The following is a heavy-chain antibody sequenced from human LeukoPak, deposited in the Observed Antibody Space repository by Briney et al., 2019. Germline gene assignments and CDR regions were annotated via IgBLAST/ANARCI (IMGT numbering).Heavy chain of an antibody. Sequence: GGSLRLSYTASGFTFGDYAMSWFRQAPGKGLEWVGFIRSKAYGGTTEYAASVKARFTISRDDSKSIAYLQMNSLKTEDTAVYYCTRHYDSSGYYGPADYWGQGTLVTVSS. CDR2: IRSKAYGGTT. V-gene: IGHV3-49*03. CDR1: GFTFGDYA. CDR3: TRHYDSSGYYGPADY. J-gene: IGHJ4*02. D-gene: IGHD3-22*01.